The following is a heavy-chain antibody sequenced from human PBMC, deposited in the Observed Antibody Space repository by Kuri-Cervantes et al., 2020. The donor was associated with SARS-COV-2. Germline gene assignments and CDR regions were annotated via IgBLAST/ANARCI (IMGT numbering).Heavy chain of an antibody. V-gene: IGHV5-10-1*01. CDR1: GYSFTSYW. CDR3: ARRAHYDILTGYYSGRSWFDP. D-gene: IGHD3-9*01. Sequence: GESLKISCKGSGYSFTSYWISWVRQMPGKGLEWMGRIDPSDSYTNYSPSFQGHVTISADKSISTAYLQWSSLKASDTAMYYCARRAHYDILTGYYSGRSWFDPWGQGTLVTVSS. J-gene: IGHJ5*02. CDR2: IDPSDSYT.